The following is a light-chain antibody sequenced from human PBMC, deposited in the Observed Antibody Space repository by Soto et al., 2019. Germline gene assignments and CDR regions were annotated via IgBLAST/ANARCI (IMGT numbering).Light chain of an antibody. CDR3: QQRSNWPPFT. V-gene: IGKV3-11*01. Sequence: ETVLTQSPATLSLSPGERATLSCRARQNVNSYLTWYQQKPGQAPRLLIYNASTRATDVPARFAGSGSGTDFTLTISSLEPEDFAVYYCQQRSNWPPFTFGPGTRVEVK. CDR1: QNVNSY. J-gene: IGKJ3*01. CDR2: NAS.